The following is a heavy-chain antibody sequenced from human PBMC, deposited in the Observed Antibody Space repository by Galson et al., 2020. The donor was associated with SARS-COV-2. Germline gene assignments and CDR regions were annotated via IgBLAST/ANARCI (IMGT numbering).Heavy chain of an antibody. Sequence: QLGESLKISCAASGFTFSSYGMHWVRQAPGKGLEWVAVIWYDGSNKYYADSVKGRFTISRDNSKNTLYLQMNSLRAEDTAVYYCAKEGDSSGWSEGGAFDIWGQGTMVTVSS. D-gene: IGHD6-19*01. CDR1: GFTFSSYG. V-gene: IGHV3-33*06. J-gene: IGHJ3*02. CDR2: IWYDGSNK. CDR3: AKEGDSSGWSEGGAFDI.